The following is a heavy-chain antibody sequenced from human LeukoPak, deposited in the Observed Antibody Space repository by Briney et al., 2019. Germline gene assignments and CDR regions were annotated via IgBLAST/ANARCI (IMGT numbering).Heavy chain of an antibody. V-gene: IGHV4-39*01. CDR1: GGSISSSSYY. CDR2: TYYSGRT. J-gene: IGHJ4*02. D-gene: IGHD4-11*01. CDR3: ATQGNYFRISDY. Sequence: SETLSLTCTVSGGSISSSSYYWGWIRQPPGKGLEWIGVTYYSGRTYYNPSLKSRVTISVDTSKNQFSLKLTSVTAADTAVYYCATQGNYFRISDYWGQGTLVTVSS.